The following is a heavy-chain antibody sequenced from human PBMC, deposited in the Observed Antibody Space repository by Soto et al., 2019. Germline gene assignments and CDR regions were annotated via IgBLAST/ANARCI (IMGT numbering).Heavy chain of an antibody. CDR2: ISDSGYST. Sequence: PGGSLSLSCAASVFTFSNYAMNWFRQAPVTGLEWVSAISDSGYSTDYVDSVKGRFTISRDNSKNTLYLQMNSLRAEDTAVYYCAKLQAYTYGPGAYFDYWGQGTLVTVSS. D-gene: IGHD5-18*01. V-gene: IGHV3-23*01. CDR3: AKLQAYTYGPGAYFDY. CDR1: VFTFSNYA. J-gene: IGHJ4*02.